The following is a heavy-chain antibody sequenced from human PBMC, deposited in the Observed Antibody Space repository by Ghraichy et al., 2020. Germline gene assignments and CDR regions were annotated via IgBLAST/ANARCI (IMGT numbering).Heavy chain of an antibody. J-gene: IGHJ4*02. V-gene: IGHV3-7*03. Sequence: GGPLRLSCGASGFTFNKFWMTWVRQAPGKGLEWVANINDDGKETYYVDSVKGRFTISRDNAKYSLYLQMNSLRLEDTAVYYCARDPSYGALDYWGQGTLVTVSS. D-gene: IGHD4-17*01. CDR2: INDDGKET. CDR3: ARDPSYGALDY. CDR1: GFTFNKFW.